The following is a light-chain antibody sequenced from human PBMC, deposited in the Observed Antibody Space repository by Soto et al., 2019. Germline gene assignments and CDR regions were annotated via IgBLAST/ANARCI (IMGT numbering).Light chain of an antibody. CDR3: RSYASSNPVV. V-gene: IGLV2-8*01. CDR1: SSDVGGYNY. CDR2: EVS. J-gene: IGLJ2*01. Sequence: QSVLTQPPSASGSPGQSVTISCTGTSSDVGGYNYVSWYQQYPGKAPKLMIYEVSKRPSGVPDRFSGSKSGNTASLTVSGLQTEDEADYYCRSYASSNPVVFGGGTKLTVL.